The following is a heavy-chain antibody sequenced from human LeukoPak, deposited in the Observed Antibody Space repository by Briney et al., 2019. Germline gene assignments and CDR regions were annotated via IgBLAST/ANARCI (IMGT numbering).Heavy chain of an antibody. CDR2: IIPIFGTA. Sequence: GASVKVSCKASGGTFSSYAISWVRQAPGQGLEWMGGIIPIFGTANYAQKFQGRVTMTTDTSTSTAYMELRSLRSDDTAVYYCARGKHSGYDWPGDYWGQGTLVTVSS. J-gene: IGHJ4*02. V-gene: IGHV1-69*05. CDR3: ARGKHSGYDWPGDY. D-gene: IGHD5-12*01. CDR1: GGTFSSYA.